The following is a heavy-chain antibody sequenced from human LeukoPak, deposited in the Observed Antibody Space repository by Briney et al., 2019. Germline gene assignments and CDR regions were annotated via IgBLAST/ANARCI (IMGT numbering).Heavy chain of an antibody. CDR2: ISTYNGNT. V-gene: IGHV1-18*01. CDR3: ASCAGYCSSANCYTTSLDY. D-gene: IGHD2-2*02. J-gene: IGHJ4*02. CDR1: GYTFTSYG. Sequence: ASVKVSCKASGYTFTSYGITGVRQAPGQGLEWMGWISTYNGNTNYAQKLQDRVTMTTETSTSTAYMELRSLRSDDTAVYYCASCAGYCSSANCYTTSLDYWGQGTLVSVSS.